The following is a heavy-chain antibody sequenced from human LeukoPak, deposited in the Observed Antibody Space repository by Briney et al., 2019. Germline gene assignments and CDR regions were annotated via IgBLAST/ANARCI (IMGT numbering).Heavy chain of an antibody. CDR3: AKRSAESSGYFNY. D-gene: IGHD6-19*01. CDR2: ISSSSSYI. V-gene: IGHV3-21*01. J-gene: IGHJ4*02. Sequence: GGSLRLSCAASGFTFSSYSMNWVRQAPGKGLEWVSSISSSSSYIYYADSVKGRFTISRDNAKTSLYLQMNSLRAEDTAVYYCAKRSAESSGYFNYWGQGILVTVSS. CDR1: GFTFSSYS.